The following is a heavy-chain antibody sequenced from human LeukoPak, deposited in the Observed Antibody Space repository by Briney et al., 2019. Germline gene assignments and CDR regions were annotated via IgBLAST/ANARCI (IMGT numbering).Heavy chain of an antibody. CDR2: IFPIFGTA. Sequence: SVKVSCKASEGTFSGYAISWVRQAPDQGLDWLGGIFPIFGTANYAQKFQGRVTITADESTSTAYMELSSLRSEDTAVYYCARAPCPDFWSGYYTWDYYYYGMDVWGQGTTVTVSS. J-gene: IGHJ6*02. D-gene: IGHD3-3*01. CDR1: EGTFSGYA. V-gene: IGHV1-69*13. CDR3: ARAPCPDFWSGYYTWDYYYYGMDV.